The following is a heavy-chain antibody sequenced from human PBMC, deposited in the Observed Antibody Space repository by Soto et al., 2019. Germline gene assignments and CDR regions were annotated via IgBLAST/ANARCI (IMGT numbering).Heavy chain of an antibody. CDR3: ATDEGRGLKY. J-gene: IGHJ4*02. Sequence: EVQLLESGGGLVQPGGSLRLSCAASGFNFSDYAMSWVRQAPGKGLVWVSHIKTDASVINYADSVKGRFTISRDNAGNTLYLQMTSLGVEDTAIYYCATDEGRGLKYWGQGTAVTVSP. V-gene: IGHV3-74*01. CDR2: IKTDASVI. CDR1: GFNFSDYA.